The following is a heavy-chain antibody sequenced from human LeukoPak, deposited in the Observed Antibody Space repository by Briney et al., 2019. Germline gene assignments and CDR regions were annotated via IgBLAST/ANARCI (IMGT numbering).Heavy chain of an antibody. CDR3: ASGEVAPVGY. CDR2: ISSSSSYI. V-gene: IGHV3-21*01. CDR1: GFTFSSYS. D-gene: IGHD2-15*01. Sequence: GGSLRLSCAASGFTFSSYSMNWVRQAPGKGLEWVSSISSSSSYIYYADSVKGRFTISRDNAKNSLYLQMNSLRAEDTAVYNCASGEVAPVGYWGQGTLVTVSS. J-gene: IGHJ4*02.